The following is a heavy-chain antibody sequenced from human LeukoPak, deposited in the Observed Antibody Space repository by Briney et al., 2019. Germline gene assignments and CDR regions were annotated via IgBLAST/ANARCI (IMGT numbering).Heavy chain of an antibody. Sequence: GRSLRLSCAASGFTFSSNAMHWVRQAPGKGLEWVAVISYDGSNKYYADSVKGRFTISRDNSKNTLYLQMNSLRAEDTAVYYCARAVVVVAAGDYWGQGTLVTVSS. CDR2: ISYDGSNK. CDR3: ARAVVVVAAGDY. V-gene: IGHV3-30-3*01. J-gene: IGHJ4*02. CDR1: GFTFSSNA. D-gene: IGHD2-15*01.